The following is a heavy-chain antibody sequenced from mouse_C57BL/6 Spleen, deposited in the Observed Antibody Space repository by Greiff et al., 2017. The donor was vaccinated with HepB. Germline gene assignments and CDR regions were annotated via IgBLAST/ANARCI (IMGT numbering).Heavy chain of an antibody. V-gene: IGHV3-1*01. J-gene: IGHJ3*01. D-gene: IGHD2-4*01. Sequence: DVQLQESGPGMVKPSQSLSLTCTVTGYSITSGYDWHWIRHFPGNKLEWMGYISYSGSTNYNPSLKSRISITHDTSKNHFFLKLNSVTTEDTATYYCAREGLRGAWFAYWGQGTLVTVSA. CDR1: GYSITSGYD. CDR3: AREGLRGAWFAY. CDR2: ISYSGST.